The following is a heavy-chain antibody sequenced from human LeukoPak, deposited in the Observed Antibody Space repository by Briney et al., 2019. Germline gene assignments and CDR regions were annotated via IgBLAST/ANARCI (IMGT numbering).Heavy chain of an antibody. CDR3: ARVGAGTAMVFDY. V-gene: IGHV1-69*05. D-gene: IGHD5-18*01. Sequence: GASVKVSCKASGYTFTSYGISWVRQAPGQGLEWMGGIIPIFGTANYAQKFQGRVTITTDESTSTAYMELSSLRSEDTAVYYCARVGAGTAMVFDYWGQGTLVTVSS. CDR2: IIPIFGTA. CDR1: GYTFTSYG. J-gene: IGHJ4*02.